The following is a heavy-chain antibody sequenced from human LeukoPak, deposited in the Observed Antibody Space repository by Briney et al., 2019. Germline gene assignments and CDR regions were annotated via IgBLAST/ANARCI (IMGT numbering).Heavy chain of an antibody. CDR2: INPNSGGT. J-gene: IGHJ4*02. CDR1: GYTFTGYY. Sequence: ASVKVSCKASGYTFTGYYMHWVRQAPGQGFECMGWINPNSGGTNYAQKFQGRVTMTRDTSISTAYMELSRLRSDDTAVYYCARDQRFLEWLFPDYWGQGTLVTVSS. D-gene: IGHD3-3*01. V-gene: IGHV1-2*02. CDR3: ARDQRFLEWLFPDY.